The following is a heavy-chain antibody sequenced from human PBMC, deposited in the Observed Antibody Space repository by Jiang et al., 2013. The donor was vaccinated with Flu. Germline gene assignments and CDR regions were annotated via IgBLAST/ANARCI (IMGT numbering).Heavy chain of an antibody. V-gene: IGHV1-3*01. Sequence: SGAEVKKPGASVSVSCRSSGYTFTSNALHWVRRAPGQRLEWMGWINVGDGYTQYAQIFQGRVTITRDTSASTAYLHLSSLKSEDTAVYYCARRELGDFDYWGRGTLVTVSS. CDR2: INVGDGYT. CDR1: GYTFTSNA. CDR3: ARRELGDFDY. J-gene: IGHJ4*02. D-gene: IGHD3-16*01.